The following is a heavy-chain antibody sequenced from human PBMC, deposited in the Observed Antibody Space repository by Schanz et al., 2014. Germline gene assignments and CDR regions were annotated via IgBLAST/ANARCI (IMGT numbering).Heavy chain of an antibody. V-gene: IGHV1-69*02. J-gene: IGHJ4*02. Sequence: QVQLVQSGAEVKKPGSSVKVSCKASGGTFSTYTISWVRQAPGQGLEWMGRIIPILGIANYVQKFQGRVTITADKSTFTAYMDVSSLRSEDTAVYYCASSGAGYSSSWDFDYWGQGTLVTVSA. CDR3: ASSGAGYSSSWDFDY. CDR2: IIPILGIA. D-gene: IGHD6-13*01. CDR1: GGTFSTYT.